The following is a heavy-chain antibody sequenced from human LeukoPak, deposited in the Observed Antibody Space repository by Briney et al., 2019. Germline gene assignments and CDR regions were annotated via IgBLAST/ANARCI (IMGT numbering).Heavy chain of an antibody. D-gene: IGHD3-3*01. Sequence: AGSLRLSCTASGGTFSSYYLSWIRQAPGKGLEWIGRIYTSGSTYYNPSLKSRVTISVDTSKNQFSRKLRSVTAADTALYYCARWDSGEWFHDAFDIWGQGTRVTVSS. J-gene: IGHJ3*02. V-gene: IGHV4-4*07. CDR2: IYTSGST. CDR3: ARWDSGEWFHDAFDI. CDR1: GGTFSSYY.